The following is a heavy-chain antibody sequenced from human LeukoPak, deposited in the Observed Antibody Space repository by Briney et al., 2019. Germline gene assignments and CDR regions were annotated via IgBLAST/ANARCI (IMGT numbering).Heavy chain of an antibody. V-gene: IGHV1-18*01. CDR3: ARDNGLGSYHEFDY. CDR1: GYTFTSYG. J-gene: IGHJ4*02. Sequence: ASVKVSCKASGYTFTSYGISWVRQAPGQGLEWMGWISAYNGNTNYAQKLQGRVTMTTDTSTSTVYMELSSLRSEDTAVYYCARDNGLGSYHEFDYWGQGTLVTVSS. CDR2: ISAYNGNT. D-gene: IGHD5-18*01.